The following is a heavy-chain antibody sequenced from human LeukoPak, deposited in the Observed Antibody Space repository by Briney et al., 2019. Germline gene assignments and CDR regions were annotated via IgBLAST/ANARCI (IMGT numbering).Heavy chain of an antibody. Sequence: GGSLRLSCAASGFTFSSYSMNWVRQAPGQGLEWVSFISSSSSTKYYADSVKGRFTIRRDNAKNSLYLQMNSLRSEDTGVYYCARDGIAATGFDPWGQGTLVTVSS. J-gene: IGHJ5*02. CDR3: ARDGIAATGFDP. CDR2: ISSSSSTK. D-gene: IGHD6-13*01. V-gene: IGHV3-48*01. CDR1: GFTFSSYS.